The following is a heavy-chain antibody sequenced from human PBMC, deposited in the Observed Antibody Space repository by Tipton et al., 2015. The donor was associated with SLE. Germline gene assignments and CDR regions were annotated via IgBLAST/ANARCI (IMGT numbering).Heavy chain of an antibody. V-gene: IGHV1-2*02. J-gene: IGHJ2*01. D-gene: IGHD2-21*01. CDR1: GYTFTDYY. CDR2: INPNSGGT. CDR3: ARGGGVVIILIADWYFDL. Sequence: QLVQSGAEVKKPGASVKVSCKASGYTFTDYYIHWVRQAPGQGLEWMGWINPNSGGTIYAQKFQGRATMTRDTSISTAYMELRSLTSDDTAVYYCARGGGVVIILIADWYFDLWGRGTLVTVSS.